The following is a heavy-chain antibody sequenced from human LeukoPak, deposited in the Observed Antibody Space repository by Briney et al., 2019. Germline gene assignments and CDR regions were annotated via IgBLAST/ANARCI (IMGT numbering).Heavy chain of an antibody. CDR2: ISSSATYI. Sequence: GGSLRLSCAVSGFTFSDHFLDWVRQAPGKGLEWVASISSSATYIYYADSVRGRFTISRDDAKKSVFLHMNSLRAEDTAVYFCATWDDYGDFVAFEYWGQGTLVTVSS. CDR1: GFTFSDHF. CDR3: ATWDDYGDFVAFEY. V-gene: IGHV3-21*01. J-gene: IGHJ4*02. D-gene: IGHD4-17*01.